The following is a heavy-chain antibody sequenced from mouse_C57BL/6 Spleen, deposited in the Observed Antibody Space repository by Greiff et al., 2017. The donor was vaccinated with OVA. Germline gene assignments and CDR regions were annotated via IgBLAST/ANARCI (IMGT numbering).Heavy chain of an antibody. CDR1: GFNIKDDY. D-gene: IGHD2-1*01. CDR2: IDPENGDT. J-gene: IGHJ3*01. V-gene: IGHV14-4*01. Sequence: VQLQQSGAEPVRPGASVKLSCTASGFNIKDDYMHWVKQRPEQGLEWIGWIDPENGDTEYASKFQGKATITADTSSNTAYLQLSSLTSEDTAVYYCTTDGNYPFAYWGQGTLVTVSA. CDR3: TTDGNYPFAY.